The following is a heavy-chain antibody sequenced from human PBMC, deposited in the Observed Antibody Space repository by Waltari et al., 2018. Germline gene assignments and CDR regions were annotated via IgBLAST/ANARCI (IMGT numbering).Heavy chain of an antibody. V-gene: IGHV4-39*07. J-gene: IGHJ3*02. Sequence: QLQLQESGPGLVKPSETLSLTCTFSGGSLRRSGHYWGGIRQPPGNGLEWIGRICYSGITYYNPSLKSRVTISVDTSKNQFSLTRSSVTAADTAVYYCARIESGYYDAFDIWGQGTQVTVSS. D-gene: IGHD3-3*01. CDR3: ARIESGYYDAFDI. CDR1: GGSLRRSGHY. CDR2: ICYSGIT.